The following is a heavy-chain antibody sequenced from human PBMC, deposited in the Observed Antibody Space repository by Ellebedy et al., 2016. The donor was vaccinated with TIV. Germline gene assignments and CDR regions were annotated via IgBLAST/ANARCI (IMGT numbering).Heavy chain of an antibody. D-gene: IGHD6-6*01. J-gene: IGHJ4*02. CDR3: ARVGPSSSDYFDY. V-gene: IGHV3-9*01. CDR2: ISWNSGSI. CDR1: GFTFDDYA. Sequence: SLKTSXAASGFTFDDYAMHWVRQAPGKGLEWVSGISWNSGSIGYADSVKGRFTISRENAKNSLYLQMNSLRAEDTAVYYCARVGPSSSDYFDYWGQGTLVTVSS.